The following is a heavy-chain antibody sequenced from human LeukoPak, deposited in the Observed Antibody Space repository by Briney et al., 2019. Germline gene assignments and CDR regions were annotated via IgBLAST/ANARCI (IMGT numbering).Heavy chain of an antibody. Sequence: ASVKVSCKASGYTFTGYYMHWVRQAPGQGLEWMGWVNPNSGGTNYAQKFQGRVTMTRDTPISTAYMELSRLRSDDTAVYYCASSLYCSSTSCYHGYYYYYGMDVWGQGTTVTVSS. CDR3: ASSLYCSSTSCYHGYYYYYGMDV. CDR1: GYTFTGYY. D-gene: IGHD2-2*01. J-gene: IGHJ6*02. V-gene: IGHV1-2*02. CDR2: VNPNSGGT.